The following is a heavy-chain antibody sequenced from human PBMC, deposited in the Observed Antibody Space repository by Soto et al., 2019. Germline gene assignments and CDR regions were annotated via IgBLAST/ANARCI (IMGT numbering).Heavy chain of an antibody. CDR3: ARDGSEGSGEIGYYYYMDV. CDR1: GFTFSSYS. D-gene: IGHD2-15*01. V-gene: IGHV3-21*01. J-gene: IGHJ6*03. CDR2: ITSSRASI. Sequence: EVQLVESGGGLVKPGGSLRLSCAASGFTFSSYSLNWVRQAPGKGLEWVSSITSSRASIYYADSVKGRFTISRDNAKNSLYLQMNSLMAEDTAVYYCARDGSEGSGEIGYYYYMDVWGKGTTATVSS.